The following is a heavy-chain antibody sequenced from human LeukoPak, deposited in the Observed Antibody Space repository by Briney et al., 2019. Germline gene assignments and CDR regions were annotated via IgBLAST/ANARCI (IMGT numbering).Heavy chain of an antibody. J-gene: IGHJ4*02. CDR2: INPNSGGT. Sequence: GTSVKVSCKASGYTFTGYYMHWVRQAPGQGLEWMGWINPNSGGTNYAQKFQGRVTMTRDTSISTAYMELSRLRSDDTAVYYCARGRRGSSYEFGYWGQGTLVTVSS. CDR1: GYTFTGYY. V-gene: IGHV1-2*02. D-gene: IGHD6-6*01. CDR3: ARGRRGSSYEFGY.